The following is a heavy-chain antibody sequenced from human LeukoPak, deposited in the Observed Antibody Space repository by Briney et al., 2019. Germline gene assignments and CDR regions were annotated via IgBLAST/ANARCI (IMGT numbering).Heavy chain of an antibody. CDR3: ARQGEQWLDYFDY. Sequence: PSETLSLTCTVSGGSISSSSDYWGWNRQPPGKGLEWIGGIYYSGSTYYNPSLKSRVTISVDTSKNQFSLKLSSVTAADTAVYYCARQGEQWLDYFDYWGQGTLVTVSS. CDR1: GGSISSSSDY. J-gene: IGHJ4*02. CDR2: IYYSGST. V-gene: IGHV4-39*01. D-gene: IGHD6-19*01.